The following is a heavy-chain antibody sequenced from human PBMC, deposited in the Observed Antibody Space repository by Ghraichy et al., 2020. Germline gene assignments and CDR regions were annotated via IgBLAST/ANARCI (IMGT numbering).Heavy chain of an antibody. Sequence: SETLSLTCAVSGDSIISNNWWSWFRQPPGEGLEWRGEIFHSRGNNYNPSLKSRITISLDKAKNQLSLKMTSVNAADAAVYYCATEIDQLRYFDSWGQGTLVTVAS. V-gene: IGHV4-4*02. D-gene: IGHD2-2*01. CDR1: GDSIISNNW. CDR3: ATEIDQLRYFDS. J-gene: IGHJ4*02. CDR2: IFHSRGN.